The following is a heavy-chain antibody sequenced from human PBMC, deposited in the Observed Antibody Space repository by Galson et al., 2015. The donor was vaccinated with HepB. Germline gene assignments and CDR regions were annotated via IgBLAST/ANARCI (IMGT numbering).Heavy chain of an antibody. Sequence: SLRLSCAASGFTFSNYAMSWVRQAPGKGLEWVSAIRGSGGGSTHYADAVTGRFIISRDISKNTVYLQMNSLRTEDTAVYYCAKCDPDVYSSGWYGVNDYWGQGTLVTVSS. J-gene: IGHJ4*02. CDR1: GFTFSNYA. V-gene: IGHV3-23*01. CDR3: AKCDPDVYSSGWYGVNDY. CDR2: IRGSGGGST. D-gene: IGHD6-19*01.